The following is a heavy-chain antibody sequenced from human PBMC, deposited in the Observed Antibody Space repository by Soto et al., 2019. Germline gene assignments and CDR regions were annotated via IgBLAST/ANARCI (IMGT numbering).Heavy chain of an antibody. CDR2: ISSSSSYI. CDR3: ARDVLSSWKGSDYYYYGMDV. D-gene: IGHD6-13*01. Sequence: GGSLRLSCAASGFTFTRYSMNWVRQAPGKGLEWVSSISSSSSYIYYADSVEGRFTISRDNAKNSLYLQMNSLRAEDTAVYYCARDVLSSWKGSDYYYYGMDVWGQGTTVTVSS. J-gene: IGHJ6*02. V-gene: IGHV3-21*01. CDR1: GFTFTRYS.